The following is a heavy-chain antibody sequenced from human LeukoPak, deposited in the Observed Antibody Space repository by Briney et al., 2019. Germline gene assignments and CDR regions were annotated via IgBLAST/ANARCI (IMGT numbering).Heavy chain of an antibody. CDR3: ARASYYYDSSGYPGYYFDY. V-gene: IGHV1-2*02. CDR2: INPNSGGT. J-gene: IGHJ4*02. D-gene: IGHD3-22*01. CDR1: GYTFTDYY. Sequence: ASVKVSCKASGYTFTDYYMHWVRQAPGQGLERMGWINPNSGGTNYAQKFQGRVTMTRDTSISTAYMELSRLRSDDTAVYYCARASYYYDSSGYPGYYFDYWGQGTLATVSS.